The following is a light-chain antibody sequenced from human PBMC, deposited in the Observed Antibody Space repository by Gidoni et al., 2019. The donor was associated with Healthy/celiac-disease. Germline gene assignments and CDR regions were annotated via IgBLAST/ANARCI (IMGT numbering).Light chain of an antibody. CDR3: QSYDSSLSGVV. J-gene: IGLJ2*01. V-gene: IGLV1-40*01. CDR2: GNN. CDR1: RYNSGAGYD. Sequence: QSVLTQPPSVSGAPGQRVTISCTVSRYNSGAGYDVHWYQQLPGTAPKLLIYGNNNRPSGVPDRFSGSKSGTSASLAITGLQAEDEADYYCQSYDSSLSGVVFGGGTKVTVL.